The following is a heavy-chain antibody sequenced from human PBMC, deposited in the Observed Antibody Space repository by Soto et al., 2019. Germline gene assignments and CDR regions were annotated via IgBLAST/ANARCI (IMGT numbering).Heavy chain of an antibody. D-gene: IGHD3-3*01. Sequence: ASVKVSCKASGYTFTSYGISWVRQAPGQGLEWLGWISAYNGNTTYAQKLQGRVTLTTDSSRSTAHMELRRLRSDDTAVYYCARVRPDYDFWGGYKIWFGAWGDGTLVTHAS. CDR1: GYTFTSYG. CDR3: ARVRPDYDFWGGYKIWFGA. J-gene: IGHJ5*01. V-gene: IGHV1-18*01. CDR2: ISAYNGNT.